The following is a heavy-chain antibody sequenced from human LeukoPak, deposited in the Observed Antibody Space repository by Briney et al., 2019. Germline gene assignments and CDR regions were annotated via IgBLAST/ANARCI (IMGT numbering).Heavy chain of an antibody. Sequence: ASVKVSCTASGGTFSSYAISWVRQAPGQGLEWMGRINPNGGGTNYAQKFQGRVTMTRDTSISTAYMELSRLRSDDTAVYYCARSTGARYYFDYWGQGTLVTVSS. D-gene: IGHD7-27*01. J-gene: IGHJ4*02. V-gene: IGHV1-2*06. CDR1: GGTFSSYA. CDR3: ARSTGARYYFDY. CDR2: INPNGGGT.